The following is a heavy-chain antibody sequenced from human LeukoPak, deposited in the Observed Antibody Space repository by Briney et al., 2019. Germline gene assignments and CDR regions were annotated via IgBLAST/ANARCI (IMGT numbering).Heavy chain of an antibody. CDR1: GFTFSGFW. Sequence: GGSLRLSCAVSGFTFSGFWMSWSRQAPGKGLEWVASINSDGSEGYYADVVKGRFTISRDNAKNSLYLQINSLRAEDTAVYYCAREAYCGGDCYATNDYWGQGTLVTVSS. J-gene: IGHJ4*02. CDR2: INSDGSEG. CDR3: AREAYCGGDCYATNDY. D-gene: IGHD2-21*02. V-gene: IGHV3-7*01.